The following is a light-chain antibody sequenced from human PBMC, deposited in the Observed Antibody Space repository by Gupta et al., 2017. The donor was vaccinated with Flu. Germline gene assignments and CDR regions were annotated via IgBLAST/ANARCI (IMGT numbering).Light chain of an antibody. J-gene: IGLJ2*01. V-gene: IGLV1-44*01. CDR3: AAEDDSRSGGI. Sequence: RVTSTGTGSSYKVGSNNVNGNQQGAGPAPKVLMYNDNRRNSGGPARFSASKYGTAAAVTTSRLQAEEEADYYCAAEDDSRSGGIFGGGTKLTVL. CDR2: NDN. CDR1: SYKVGSNN.